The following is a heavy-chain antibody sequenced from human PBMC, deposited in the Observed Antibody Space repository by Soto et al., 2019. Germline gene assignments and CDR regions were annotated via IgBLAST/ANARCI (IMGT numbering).Heavy chain of an antibody. D-gene: IGHD5-18*01. CDR3: ARATYRRDGYLMRTHKVDS. CDR2: INDRGSA. J-gene: IGHJ5*01. CDR1: GGSIGVYY. Sequence: SETLSLTCSWYGGSIGVYYWAWIRLSPGAGLEWIGFINDRGSANYNPSLERRVTISLDPSKHQSFLRLNSATAADTALYYCARATYRRDGYLMRTHKVDSWGQGIRVTVSS. V-gene: IGHV4-59*12.